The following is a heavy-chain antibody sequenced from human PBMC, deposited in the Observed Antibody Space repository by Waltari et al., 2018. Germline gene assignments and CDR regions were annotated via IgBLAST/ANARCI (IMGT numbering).Heavy chain of an antibody. CDR3: AIQYSRHYYYYGMDV. CDR1: GGSFSGYS. Sequence: QVQLQQWGAGLLKPSETLSLTCAVYGGSFSGYSWSWIRQPPGKGLEWIGEINHSGSTNYNPSLKSRVTISVDTSKNQFSLKLSSVTAADTAVYYCAIQYSRHYYYYGMDVWGQGTTVTVSS. J-gene: IGHJ6*02. D-gene: IGHD6-6*01. V-gene: IGHV4-34*01. CDR2: INHSGST.